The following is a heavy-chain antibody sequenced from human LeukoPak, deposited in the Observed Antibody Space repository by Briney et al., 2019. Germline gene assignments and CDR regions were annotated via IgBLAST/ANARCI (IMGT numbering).Heavy chain of an antibody. CDR1: GGTFSSYA. V-gene: IGHV1-69*13. D-gene: IGHD3-3*01. CDR2: IIPIFGTA. J-gene: IGHJ4*02. CDR3: AKTTFFGVLPRGFDY. Sequence: SVKVSCKASGGTFSSYAISWVRQAPGQGLEWMGGIIPIFGTANYAQKFQGRVTITADESTSTAYMGLSSLRSEDTAVYYCAKTTFFGVLPRGFDYWGQGTLVTVSS.